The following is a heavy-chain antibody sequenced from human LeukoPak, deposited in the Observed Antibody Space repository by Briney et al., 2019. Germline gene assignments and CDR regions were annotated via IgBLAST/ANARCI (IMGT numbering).Heavy chain of an antibody. CDR3: ARYLGMGSQRCSVDS. CDR1: GDTVSSNSAA. CDR2: TYYRSKWYH. J-gene: IGHJ5*01. D-gene: IGHD2-15*01. V-gene: IGHV6-1*01. Sequence: SQTLSLTCAISGDTVSSNSAAWSWIRQSPSRGLEWLGRTYYRSKWYHDYAVSVRSRVSVNPDTSKNQFSLLLNSVPPEDAAVYDCARYLGMGSQRCSVDSGGQGTLVNVTA.